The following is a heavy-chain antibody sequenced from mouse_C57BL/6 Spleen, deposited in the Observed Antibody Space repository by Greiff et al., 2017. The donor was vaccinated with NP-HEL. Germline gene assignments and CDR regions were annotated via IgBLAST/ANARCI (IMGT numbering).Heavy chain of an antibody. V-gene: IGHV1-82*01. J-gene: IGHJ2*01. D-gene: IGHD4-1*01. Sequence: QVQLKQSGPELVKPGASVKISCKASGYAFSSSWMNWVKQRPGKGLEWIGRIYPGDGDTNYNGKFKGKATLTADKSSSTAYMQLSSLTSEDSAVYFCARWGWDGAWDYWGQGTTLTVSS. CDR2: IYPGDGDT. CDR3: ARWGWDGAWDY. CDR1: GYAFSSSW.